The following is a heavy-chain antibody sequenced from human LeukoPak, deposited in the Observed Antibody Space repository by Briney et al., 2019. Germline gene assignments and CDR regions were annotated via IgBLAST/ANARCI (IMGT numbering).Heavy chain of an antibody. CDR3: ARDPRADTAMVTGGAFDI. CDR1: GGSISSGGYY. Sequence: SETLSLTCTVSGGSISSGGYYWSWIRRPPGKGLEWIGYIYHSGSTYYNPSLKSRVTISVDRSKNQFSLKLSSVTAADTAVYYCARDPRADTAMVTGGAFDIWGQGTMVTVSS. D-gene: IGHD5-18*01. CDR2: IYHSGST. V-gene: IGHV4-30-2*01. J-gene: IGHJ3*02.